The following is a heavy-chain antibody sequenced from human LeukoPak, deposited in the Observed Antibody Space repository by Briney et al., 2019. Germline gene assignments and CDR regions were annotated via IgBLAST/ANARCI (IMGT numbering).Heavy chain of an antibody. CDR3: ARPATVTTSFWYFDL. V-gene: IGHV4-39*01. CDR2: IFYSGST. D-gene: IGHD4-17*01. Sequence: SETLSLTCTISGGSVSTSSYYWGWIRQPPGKGLEWIGSIFYSGSTYYNPSLKSRVTISVDTSKNQFSLNLSSVTAADTAVYYCARPATVTTSFWYFDLWGRGTLVTVSS. CDR1: GGSVSTSSYY. J-gene: IGHJ2*01.